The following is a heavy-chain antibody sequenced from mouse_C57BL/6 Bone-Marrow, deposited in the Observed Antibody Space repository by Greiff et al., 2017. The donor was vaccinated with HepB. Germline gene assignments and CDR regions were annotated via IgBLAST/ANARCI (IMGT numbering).Heavy chain of an antibody. CDR1: GYSITSGYY. D-gene: IGHD2-2*01. V-gene: IGHV3-6*01. CDR3: ARGGYDRAWFAY. Sequence: EVQRVESGPGLVKPSQSLSLTCSVTGYSITSGYYWNWIRQFPGNKLEWMGYISYDGSNNYNPSLKNQISITRDTSKNQFFLKLNSVTTKDTATYYCARGGYDRAWFAYWGQGTLVTVSA. J-gene: IGHJ3*01. CDR2: ISYDGSN.